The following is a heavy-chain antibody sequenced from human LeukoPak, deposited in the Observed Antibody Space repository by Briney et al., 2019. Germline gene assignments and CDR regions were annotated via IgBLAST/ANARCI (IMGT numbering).Heavy chain of an antibody. V-gene: IGHV3-30-3*01. Sequence: GGSLRLSCAASGFTFSNYAMHWVRQAPGKGLEWVAGISYDGSNKYYADSVKGRLTISRDNSKNTLYVQMNSLRPEDTAVYYCAKDGSSEPLDYWGQGILVTVSS. J-gene: IGHJ4*02. CDR3: AKDGSSEPLDY. CDR2: ISYDGSNK. CDR1: GFTFSNYA. D-gene: IGHD2-2*01.